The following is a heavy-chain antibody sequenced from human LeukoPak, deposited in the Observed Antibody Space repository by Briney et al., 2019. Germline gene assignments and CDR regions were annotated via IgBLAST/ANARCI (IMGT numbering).Heavy chain of an antibody. CDR1: GFTFSSYA. CDR3: AKAFREYGSSTYSSFDI. Sequence: GGSLRLSCAASGFTFSSYAVSWVRQAPGKGLQWVSTITGTTHYADSVRGRFTISRDNSKNILYLQMNSLSTEDTAIYFCAKAFREYGSSTYSSFDIWGQGTMVTVSS. D-gene: IGHD6-13*01. V-gene: IGHV3-23*01. CDR2: ITGTT. J-gene: IGHJ3*02.